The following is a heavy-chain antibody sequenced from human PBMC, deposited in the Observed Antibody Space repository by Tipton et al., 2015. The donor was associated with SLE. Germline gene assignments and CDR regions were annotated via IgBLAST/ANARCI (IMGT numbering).Heavy chain of an antibody. CDR1: GGSFSGYY. Sequence: TLSLTCAVYGGSFSGYYWNWIRQPPGKGLEWIGEINHSGYTNYNPSLKSRVPISVDPSKNQFSLKLTSVTAADTAVYYCARDPYDSWSDYQATFDYWGQGTLVTVSP. J-gene: IGHJ4*02. CDR2: INHSGYT. V-gene: IGHV4-34*01. CDR3: ARDPYDSWSDYQATFDY. D-gene: IGHD3-3*01.